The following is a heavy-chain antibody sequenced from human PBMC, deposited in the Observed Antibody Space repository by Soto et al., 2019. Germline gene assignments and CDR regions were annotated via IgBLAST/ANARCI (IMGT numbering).Heavy chain of an antibody. Sequence: GESLKISCKGSGYSFTSYWIGWVRQMPGKGLEWMGIIYPGDSDTRYNPSFQGQVTISADKSISTAYLQWSSLKASDTAMYYCARCTAAHYYYYGMDVWGQGTTVTVSS. CDR1: GYSFTSYW. V-gene: IGHV5-51*01. D-gene: IGHD6-6*01. CDR2: IYPGDSDT. CDR3: ARCTAAHYYYYGMDV. J-gene: IGHJ6*02.